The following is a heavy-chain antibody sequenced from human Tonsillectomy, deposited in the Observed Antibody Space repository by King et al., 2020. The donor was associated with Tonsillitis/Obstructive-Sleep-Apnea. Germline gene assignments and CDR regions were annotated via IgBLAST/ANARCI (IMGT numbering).Heavy chain of an antibody. D-gene: IGHD1-26*01. Sequence: VQLVESGGGVVRPGGSLRLSCAASGFTFDDYGMSWVRQAPGKGLEWVSGINWNGGSTGYADSAKGRFTISRDNAKNSLYLQMNSLRAEDTALYYCARWAGATYYYYYYYMDVWGKGTTVTVSS. CDR2: INWNGGST. CDR3: ARWAGATYYYYYYYMDV. CDR1: GFTFDDYG. V-gene: IGHV3-20*04. J-gene: IGHJ6*03.